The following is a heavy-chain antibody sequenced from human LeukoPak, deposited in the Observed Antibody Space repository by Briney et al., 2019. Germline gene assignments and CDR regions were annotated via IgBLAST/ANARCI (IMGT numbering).Heavy chain of an antibody. Sequence: TGGSLRLSCAASGLTFRSYAMSWVRQAPGKGLEWVSAISGSGGSTYYADSVKGRFTISRDNSKNTLYLQMNSLRAEDTAVYYCAKDRTNYDFWSGSFDYWGQGTLVTVSS. CDR2: ISGSGGST. CDR3: AKDRTNYDFWSGSFDY. D-gene: IGHD3-3*01. J-gene: IGHJ4*02. CDR1: GLTFRSYA. V-gene: IGHV3-23*01.